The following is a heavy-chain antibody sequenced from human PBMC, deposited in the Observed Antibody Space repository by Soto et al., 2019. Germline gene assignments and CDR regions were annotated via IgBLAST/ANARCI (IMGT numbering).Heavy chain of an antibody. CDR1: GFTFSSFA. D-gene: IGHD3-10*01. CDR3: ARSELAGPWVNNWFDL. Sequence: HVQLVESGGGVVQPGRSLRLSCGASGFTFSSFAMHWVRQAPGKGLEWVALIWYDGTNEYYADSVKGRFTISRDNSRNTLYLQMNSLRAVDTAVYYCARSELAGPWVNNWFDLWGQGTLVTVSS. V-gene: IGHV3-33*01. CDR2: IWYDGTNE. J-gene: IGHJ5*02.